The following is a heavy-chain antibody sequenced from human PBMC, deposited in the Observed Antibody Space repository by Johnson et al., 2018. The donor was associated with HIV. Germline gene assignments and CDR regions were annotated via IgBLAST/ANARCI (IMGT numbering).Heavy chain of an antibody. J-gene: IGHJ3*02. CDR1: GFTFSSYA. Sequence: QVQLVESGGGVVQPGRSLRLSCAASGFTFSSYAMHWVRQAPGQGLQWVALISYDGSIKYFADSVKGRFTISRDNSKNTLYLQMNSLRAEDTAAYYCATIAAHGAAFDIWGQGTVVTVSS. CDR3: ATIAAHGAAFDI. D-gene: IGHD6-25*01. V-gene: IGHV3-30-3*01. CDR2: ISYDGSIK.